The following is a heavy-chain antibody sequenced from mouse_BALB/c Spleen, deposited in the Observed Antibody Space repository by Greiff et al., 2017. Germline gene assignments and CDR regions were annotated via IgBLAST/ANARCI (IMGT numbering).Heavy chain of an antibody. CDR2: IWSGGST. J-gene: IGHJ1*01. CDR1: GFSLTSYG. Sequence: QVQLQQSGPRLVQPSQSLSITCTVSGFSLTSYGVHWVRQAPGKGLEWLGVIWSGGSTDYNAAFISRLSISKDNSKSQVFFKMNSLQADDTAIYYCATYYGSSSGGWYFDVWGAGTTVTVSS. D-gene: IGHD1-1*01. V-gene: IGHV2-4-1*01. CDR3: ATYYGSSSGGWYFDV.